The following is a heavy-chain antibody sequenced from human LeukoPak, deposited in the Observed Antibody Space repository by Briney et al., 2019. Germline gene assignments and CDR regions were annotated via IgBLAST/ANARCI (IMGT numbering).Heavy chain of an antibody. CDR3: AKSDYYDSSGYYYGSDY. CDR1: GLTFSSYA. Sequence: GGSLRLSCAASGLTFSSYAMTWVRQAPGKGLEWVSGISGSGGSTYYADSVKGRFIISRDNSKNTLYVQMNSLRAEDTAVYYCAKSDYYDSSGYYYGSDYWGQGTLVTVSS. J-gene: IGHJ4*02. CDR2: ISGSGGST. V-gene: IGHV3-23*01. D-gene: IGHD3-22*01.